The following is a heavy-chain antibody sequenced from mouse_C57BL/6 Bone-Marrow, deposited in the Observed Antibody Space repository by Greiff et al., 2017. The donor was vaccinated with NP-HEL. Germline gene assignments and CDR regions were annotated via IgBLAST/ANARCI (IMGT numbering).Heavy chain of an antibody. CDR2: IHPNSGST. J-gene: IGHJ3*01. CDR1: GYTFTSYW. D-gene: IGHD1-1*01. Sequence: VQLQQPGAELVKPGASVKLSSKASGYTFTSYWMHWVKQRPGQGLEWIGMIHPNSGSTNYNEKFKSKATLTVDKSSSTAYMQLSSLTSEDSAVYYCAKDYYGSSYPFPYWGQGTLVTVSA. V-gene: IGHV1-64*01. CDR3: AKDYYGSSYPFPY.